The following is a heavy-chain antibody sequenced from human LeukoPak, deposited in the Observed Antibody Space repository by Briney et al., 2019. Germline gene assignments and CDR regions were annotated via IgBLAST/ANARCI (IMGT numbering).Heavy chain of an antibody. V-gene: IGHV1-2*02. CDR2: INPNSGGT. Sequence: ASVKVSCKASGYTFTGYYMHWVRQAPGQGREWMGWINPNSGGTNYAQKFQGRVTMTRDTSISTAYMELSRLRSDDTAVYYCARESYSSSWPMYYYYMDVWGKGTTVTVSS. J-gene: IGHJ6*03. CDR1: GYTFTGYY. CDR3: ARESYSSSWPMYYYYMDV. D-gene: IGHD6-13*01.